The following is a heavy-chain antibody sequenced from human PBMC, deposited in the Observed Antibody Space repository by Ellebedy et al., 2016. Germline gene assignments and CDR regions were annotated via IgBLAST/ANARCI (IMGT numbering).Heavy chain of an antibody. D-gene: IGHD2-2*02. CDR3: ARVSATYCSSTSCYRGNWFNP. Sequence: SETLSLTXAVYGGSFSGYYWSWIRQPPGKGLEWIGEINHSGSTNYNPSLKSRVTISVDTSKNQFSLKLSSVTAADTAVYYCARVSATYCSSTSCYRGNWFNPWGQGTLVTVSS. CDR2: INHSGST. CDR1: GGSFSGYY. J-gene: IGHJ5*02. V-gene: IGHV4-34*01.